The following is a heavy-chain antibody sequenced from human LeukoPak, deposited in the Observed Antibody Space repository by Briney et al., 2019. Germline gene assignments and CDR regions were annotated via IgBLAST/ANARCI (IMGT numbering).Heavy chain of an antibody. V-gene: IGHV4-34*01. CDR3: ARHGPRGGGYCSSTSCYIFDY. J-gene: IGHJ4*02. CDR2: INRSGST. CDR1: GGSFSGYY. D-gene: IGHD2-2*02. Sequence: SETLSLTCAVYGGSFSGYYWSWIRQPPGKGLEWIGEINRSGSTNYNPSLKSRVTISVDTSKNQFSLKLSSVTAADTAVYYCARHGPRGGGYCSSTSCYIFDYWGQGALFTVSA.